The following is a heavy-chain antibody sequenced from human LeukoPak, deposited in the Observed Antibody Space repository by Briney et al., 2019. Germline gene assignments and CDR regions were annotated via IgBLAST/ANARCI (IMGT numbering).Heavy chain of an antibody. CDR2: IYTSGST. CDR3: ARRSPPAYYDSSGYLPYYFDY. D-gene: IGHD3-22*01. CDR1: GGSISSYY. V-gene: IGHV4-4*07. Sequence: PSETLSLTCTVSGGSISSYYWSWIRQPAGKGLEWIGRIYTSGSTNYNPSLKSRVTMSVDTSKNQFSLKLSSVTAADTAVYYCARRSPPAYYDSSGYLPYYFDYWGQGTLVTVSS. J-gene: IGHJ4*02.